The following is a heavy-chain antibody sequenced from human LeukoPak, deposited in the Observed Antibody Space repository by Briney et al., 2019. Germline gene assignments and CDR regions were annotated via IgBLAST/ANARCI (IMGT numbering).Heavy chain of an antibody. D-gene: IGHD6-13*01. CDR2: INHSGST. CDR1: GGSFSGYY. Sequence: SETLSLTCAVYGGSFSGYYWSWIRQPPGKGLEWIGEINHSGSTNYNPSLKSRVTISVDTSKNQFSLKLSSVTAADTAVYYCRIAAAGPYYYYMDVWGKGTTVTVSS. CDR3: RIAAAGPYYYYMDV. V-gene: IGHV4-34*01. J-gene: IGHJ6*03.